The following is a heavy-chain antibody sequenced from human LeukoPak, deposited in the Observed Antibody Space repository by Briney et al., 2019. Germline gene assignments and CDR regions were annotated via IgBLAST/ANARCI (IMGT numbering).Heavy chain of an antibody. CDR2: IRSKAYGGTT. CDR1: GFTFRDYA. Sequence: GGSLRPSCTVSGFTFRDYALKWVRQSPGKVLEWVGFIRSKAYGGTTEYAASVKGRFTISRDDSNGIAYLQMNSLKTEETAVYYCTRGFGSGWYHIDYWGQGTLVTVSS. CDR3: TRGFGSGWYHIDY. J-gene: IGHJ4*02. V-gene: IGHV3-49*04. D-gene: IGHD6-19*01.